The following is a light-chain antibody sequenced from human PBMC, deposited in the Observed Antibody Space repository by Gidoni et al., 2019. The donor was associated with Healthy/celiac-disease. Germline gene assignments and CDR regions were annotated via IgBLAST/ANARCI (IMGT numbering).Light chain of an antibody. Sequence: QSVLTQPASVSGSPGQSFTISCTGTSSDVGGYNYVSWYQQHPGKAPKLMIYDVSNRPSGVSNRFSGSKSGNTGSLTISGLQAEDEADYYCSSYTSSSTVVFGGWTKLTVL. V-gene: IGLV2-14*03. CDR3: SSYTSSSTVV. CDR2: DVS. CDR1: SSDVGGYNY. J-gene: IGLJ2*01.